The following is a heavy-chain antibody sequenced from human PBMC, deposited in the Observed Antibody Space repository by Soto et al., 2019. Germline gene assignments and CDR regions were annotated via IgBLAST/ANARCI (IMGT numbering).Heavy chain of an antibody. Sequence: QVQLVESGGGVVQPGRSLRLSCAASGFTFSSYGMHWVRQAPGKGLEWVAVISYDGSNKYYADSVKGRFTISRDNSKNTLYLQMNSLRAEDTAVYYCAKADFEDIVVVVAATPIFWGQGTLVTVSS. CDR2: ISYDGSNK. J-gene: IGHJ4*02. CDR1: GFTFSSYG. V-gene: IGHV3-30*18. CDR3: AKADFEDIVVVVAATPIF. D-gene: IGHD2-15*01.